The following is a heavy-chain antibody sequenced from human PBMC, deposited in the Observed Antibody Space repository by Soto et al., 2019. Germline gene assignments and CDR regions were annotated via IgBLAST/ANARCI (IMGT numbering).Heavy chain of an antibody. V-gene: IGHV3-74*01. Sequence: EVQLVESGGAFVQPGGSLRLSCVASGFAFSSHWMYWVRQAPGKGLVWVSRINSDGTITTYADSVKGRFTISRDNAKNTLYLQMTSLRVEDTALYYCVRDPDQYSYYGLDVWGQGTTVIVS. CDR2: INSDGTIT. CDR3: VRDPDQYSYYGLDV. J-gene: IGHJ6*02. CDR1: GFAFSSHW. D-gene: IGHD2-15*01.